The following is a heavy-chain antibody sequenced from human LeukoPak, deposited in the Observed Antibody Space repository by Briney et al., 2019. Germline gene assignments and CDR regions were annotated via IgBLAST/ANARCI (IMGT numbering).Heavy chain of an antibody. Sequence: GGSLRLSCTASGFTFGDYAMSWFRQAPGEGLEWVGFIRSKAHGGTTEYAASVKGRFTISRDDSKSIAYLQMDSLKTEDTAVYYCARGPGGFDYWGQGTLVTVSS. CDR2: IRSKAHGGTT. D-gene: IGHD1-14*01. CDR3: ARGPGGFDY. V-gene: IGHV3-49*03. J-gene: IGHJ4*02. CDR1: GFTFGDYA.